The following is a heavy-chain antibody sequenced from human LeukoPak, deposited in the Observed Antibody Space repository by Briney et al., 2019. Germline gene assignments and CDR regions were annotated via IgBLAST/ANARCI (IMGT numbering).Heavy chain of an antibody. CDR1: GYTFTSYY. J-gene: IGHJ3*02. Sequence: GASVKVSCKASGYTFTSYYMHWVRQAPGQGLEWMGIINPSGGSTSYAQKFQGRVTMTRDTSTSTVYMELSSLRSEDTAVYYCARDGANYYDSSGYSNDAFDIWGQGTMVTVSS. CDR2: INPSGGST. V-gene: IGHV1-46*01. D-gene: IGHD3-22*01. CDR3: ARDGANYYDSSGYSNDAFDI.